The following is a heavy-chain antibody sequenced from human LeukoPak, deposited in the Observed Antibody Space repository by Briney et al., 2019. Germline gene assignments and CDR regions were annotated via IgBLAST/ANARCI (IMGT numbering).Heavy chain of an antibody. D-gene: IGHD6-19*01. V-gene: IGHV1-18*01. J-gene: IGHJ4*02. Sequence: ASVKVSCKASGGTFSSYAISWVRQAPGQGLEWMGWISAYNGNTNYAQKLQGRVTMTTDTSTSTAYMELRSLRSDDTAVYYCAREQDSSGFDYWGQGTLVTVSS. CDR1: GGTFSSYA. CDR2: ISAYNGNT. CDR3: AREQDSSGFDY.